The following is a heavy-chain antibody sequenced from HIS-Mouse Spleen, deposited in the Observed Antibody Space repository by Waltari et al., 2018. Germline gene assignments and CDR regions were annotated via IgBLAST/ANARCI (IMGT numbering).Heavy chain of an antibody. Sequence: QVQLVESGGGVVQPGRLLRLSCGGSGFTFIPYGIHWVRQAPGKGLEWVAVISYDGSNKYYADSVKGRFTISRDNSKNTLYLQMNSLRAEDTAVYYCVVSGSWGQGTMVTVSS. CDR2: ISYDGSNK. CDR1: GFTFIPYG. V-gene: IGHV3-30*03. D-gene: IGHD1-26*01. CDR3: VVSGS. J-gene: IGHJ3*01.